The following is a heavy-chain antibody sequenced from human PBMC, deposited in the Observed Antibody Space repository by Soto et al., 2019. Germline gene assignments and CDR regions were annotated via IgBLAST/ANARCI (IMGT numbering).Heavy chain of an antibody. Sequence: ASVKVSCKASGYTFTSYYMHWVRQAPGQGLEWMGWINPNSGGTNYAQKFQGWVTMTRDTSISTAYMELSRLRSDDTAVYYCARGGSLGYCSSTSCYLGPALDVWGKGTTVTVSS. CDR2: INPNSGGT. V-gene: IGHV1-2*04. J-gene: IGHJ6*04. CDR3: ARGGSLGYCSSTSCYLGPALDV. CDR1: GYTFTSYY. D-gene: IGHD2-2*01.